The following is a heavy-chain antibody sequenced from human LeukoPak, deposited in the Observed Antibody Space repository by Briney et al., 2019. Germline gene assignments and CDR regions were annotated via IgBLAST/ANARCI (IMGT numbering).Heavy chain of an antibody. D-gene: IGHD4-17*01. J-gene: IGHJ4*02. V-gene: IGHV3-15*01. CDR1: GVTFSNAW. CDR2: IKSKTDGGTT. CDR3: TREAVTANGYFDY. Sequence: GGSLRLSCAASGVTFSNAWMAWVRQAPGKGLEWVGRIKSKTDGGTTDYAAPVKGRFTISRDDSKSTLYLQMNSLKTEDTAVYYCTREAVTANGYFDYWGQGTLVTVSS.